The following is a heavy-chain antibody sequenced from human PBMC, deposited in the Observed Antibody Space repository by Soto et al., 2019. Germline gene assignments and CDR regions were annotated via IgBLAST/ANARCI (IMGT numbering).Heavy chain of an antibody. J-gene: IGHJ5*02. CDR2: ISAYNGNT. D-gene: IGHD2-15*01. CDR1: GYTFTSYG. V-gene: IGHV1-18*01. CDR3: ARFEVVVAAPPCCWFDP. Sequence: ASVKVSCKASGYTFTSYGISWVRQAPGQGLEWMGWISAYNGNTNYAQKLQGRVTMTTDTSTSTAYMELRSLRSDDTAVYYCARFEVVVAAPPCCWFDPWGQGTLVTVSS.